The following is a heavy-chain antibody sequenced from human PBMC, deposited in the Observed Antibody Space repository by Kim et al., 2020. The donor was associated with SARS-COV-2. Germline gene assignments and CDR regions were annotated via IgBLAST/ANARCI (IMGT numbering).Heavy chain of an antibody. CDR3: AKAASEVAAGYYYYGMDV. Sequence: GGSLRLSCAASGFTFSSYAMSWVRQAPGKGLEWVSAISGSGGSTYYADSVKGRFTISRDTSKNTLYRQMNSLRAEDTAVYYCAKAASEVAAGYYYYGMDVWGQGATVTVSS. J-gene: IGHJ6*02. D-gene: IGHD6-13*01. CDR1: GFTFSSYA. CDR2: ISGSGGST. V-gene: IGHV3-23*01.